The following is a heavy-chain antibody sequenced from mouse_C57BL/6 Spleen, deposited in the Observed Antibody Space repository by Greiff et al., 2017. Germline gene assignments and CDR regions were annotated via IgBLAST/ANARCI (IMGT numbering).Heavy chain of an antibody. Sequence: QVQLQQPGAELVRPGSSVKLSCKASGYTFTSYWMHWVKQRPIQGLEWIGNIDPSDSETHYNQKFKDKATLTVDKSSSTAYMQLSSLTSEASAVYYCARDGKDAMDYWGQGTSVTVSS. J-gene: IGHJ4*01. D-gene: IGHD2-1*01. CDR2: IDPSDSET. CDR1: GYTFTSYW. CDR3: ARDGKDAMDY. V-gene: IGHV1-52*01.